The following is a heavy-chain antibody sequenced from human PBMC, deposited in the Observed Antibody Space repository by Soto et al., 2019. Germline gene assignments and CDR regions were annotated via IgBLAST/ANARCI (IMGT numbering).Heavy chain of an antibody. CDR1: GFNFSSYA. J-gene: IGHJ4*02. Sequence: GGSLRLSCADSGFNFSSYAMSWVRQAPGKGLEGVSAISGSGGITNYAETVKGRFTISRDNSKNTLYLHMNSLRAEDPALYYCANDRWRTMIVVLPFDYLGQGTLVTVSS. CDR3: ANDRWRTMIVVLPFDY. CDR2: ISGSGGIT. V-gene: IGHV3-23*01. D-gene: IGHD3-22*01.